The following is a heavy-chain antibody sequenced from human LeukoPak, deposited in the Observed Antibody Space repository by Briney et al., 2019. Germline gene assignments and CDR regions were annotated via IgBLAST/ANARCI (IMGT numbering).Heavy chain of an antibody. D-gene: IGHD3-10*01. Sequence: GGSLRLSCAASGFIFSNDAMHWVRQAPGKGLEWVAVISYDGSNKYYADSVKGRFTISRDNSKNTLYLQMNSLRAEDTAVYYCARDRSMVRAYYYGMDVWGQGTTVTVSS. CDR2: ISYDGSNK. CDR1: GFIFSNDA. V-gene: IGHV3-30*19. CDR3: ARDRSMVRAYYYGMDV. J-gene: IGHJ6*02.